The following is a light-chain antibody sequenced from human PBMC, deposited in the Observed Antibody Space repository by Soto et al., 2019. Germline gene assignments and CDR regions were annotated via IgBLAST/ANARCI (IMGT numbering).Light chain of an antibody. V-gene: IGLV2-14*01. CDR3: SSYTSSSTRCV. CDR2: DVS. CDR1: NSDVGGNNY. Sequence: QSVLTQPASVSGSPGQSITISCTGTNSDVGGNNYVSWYQQHPGKAPKLMIYDVSNRPSGVSNRFSGSKSGNTSSLTIPGLQAEDEADYYCSSYTSSSTRCVFGTGTKV. J-gene: IGLJ1*01.